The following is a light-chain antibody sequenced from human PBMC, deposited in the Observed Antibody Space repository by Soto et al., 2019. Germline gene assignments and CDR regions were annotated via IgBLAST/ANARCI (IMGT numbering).Light chain of an antibody. CDR1: SSDVGGYNY. J-gene: IGLJ3*02. V-gene: IGLV2-14*01. CDR2: EVS. CDR3: SSYTSSSTPNWV. Sequence: QSALTQPASVCGSPGQSISISCTGTSSDVGGYNYVSWYQQHPGKAPKLMIYEVSNRPSGVSNRFSGSKSGNTASLTISGLQAEDEADYYCSSYTSSSTPNWVFGGGTMVTVL.